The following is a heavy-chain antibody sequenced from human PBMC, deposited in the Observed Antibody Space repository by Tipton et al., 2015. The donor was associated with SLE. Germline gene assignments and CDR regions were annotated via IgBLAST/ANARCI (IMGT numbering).Heavy chain of an antibody. J-gene: IGHJ5*02. CDR3: ARDMTTVTAWFDP. Sequence: TLSLTCTVSGGSISSHYWSWIRQPPGKGLEWIGEINHSGGTNYNPSLKSRVTISVDTSKNQFSLKLSSVTAADTAVYYCARDMTTVTAWFDPWGQGTLVTVSS. CDR2: INHSGGT. CDR1: GGSISSHY. V-gene: IGHV4-34*09. D-gene: IGHD4-17*01.